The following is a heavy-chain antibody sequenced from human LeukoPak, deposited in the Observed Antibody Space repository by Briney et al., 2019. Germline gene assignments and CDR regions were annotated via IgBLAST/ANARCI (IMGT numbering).Heavy chain of an antibody. CDR2: IYPGDSET. V-gene: IGHV5-51*01. CDR3: ARLRGAYNWGDY. CDR1: GYSFSNHW. Sequence: NRGESLKISCKGSGYSFSNHWIVWVRQMSGEGLEWMGTIYPGDSETRYSPSFQGQVTISADKSISTAFLQWGSLKASDTAMYYCARLRGAYNWGDYWGQGTLVTVSS. J-gene: IGHJ4*02. D-gene: IGHD5-24*01.